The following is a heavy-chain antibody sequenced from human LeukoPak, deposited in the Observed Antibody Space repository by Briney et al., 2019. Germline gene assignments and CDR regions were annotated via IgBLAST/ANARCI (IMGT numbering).Heavy chain of an antibody. D-gene: IGHD2-15*01. CDR1: GGSISSYY. J-gene: IGHJ6*02. CDR2: IYYSGST. Sequence: SETLSLTCTVSGGSISSYYWSWIRQPPGRGLEWIGYIYYSGSTNYNPSLKSRVTISVDTSKNQFSLKLSSVTAADTAVYYCARGHCSGGSCYSYYYYGMDVWGQGTTVTVSS. CDR3: ARGHCSGGSCYSYYYYGMDV. V-gene: IGHV4-59*08.